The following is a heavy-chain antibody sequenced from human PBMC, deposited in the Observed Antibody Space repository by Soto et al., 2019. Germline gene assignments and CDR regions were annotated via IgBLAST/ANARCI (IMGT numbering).Heavy chain of an antibody. Sequence: PGGSLRLSCATSVFTFRFYDMHLVRQSPGKGLEWLAVISRDGNNKDYGDSVKGRFTISRDNSKNTLYLQMNSLRDEDTAVYYCAKDGGLYYSDLYAFDIWGQGTMVT. CDR3: AKDGGLYYSDLYAFDI. J-gene: IGHJ3*02. D-gene: IGHD3-22*01. V-gene: IGHV3-30*18. CDR2: ISRDGNNK. CDR1: VFTFRFYD.